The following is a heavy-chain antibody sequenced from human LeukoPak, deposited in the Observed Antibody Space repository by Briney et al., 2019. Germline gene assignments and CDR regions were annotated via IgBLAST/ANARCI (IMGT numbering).Heavy chain of an antibody. CDR2: ISSSSYI. D-gene: IGHD2-2*01. CDR1: GFTFSSYS. Sequence: PGGSLRLSCAASGFTFSSYSMNWVRQAPGKGLEWVSSISSSSYIYYADSVKGRFTISRDNAKNSLYLQMNSLRAEDTAVYYCARDLDVVPAAHFYLGVWGKRT. CDR3: ARDLDVVPAAHFYLGV. J-gene: IGHJ6*03. V-gene: IGHV3-21*01.